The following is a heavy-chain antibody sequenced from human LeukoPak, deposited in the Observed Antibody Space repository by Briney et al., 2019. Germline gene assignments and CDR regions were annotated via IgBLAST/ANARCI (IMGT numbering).Heavy chain of an antibody. CDR1: GFTFSSYA. J-gene: IGHJ4*02. Sequence: PGGSLRLSCAASGFTFSSYAMHWVRQAPGKGLEWVAVISYDGSNKYYADSVKGRFTISRDNSKNTLYLQMNSLRAEDTAVYYCARGFRFAVVPAATHAFDYWGQGTLVTVSS. CDR3: ARGFRFAVVPAATHAFDY. D-gene: IGHD2-2*01. V-gene: IGHV3-30-3*01. CDR2: ISYDGSNK.